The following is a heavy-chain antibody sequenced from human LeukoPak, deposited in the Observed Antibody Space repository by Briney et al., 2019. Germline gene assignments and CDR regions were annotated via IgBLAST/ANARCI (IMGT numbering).Heavy chain of an antibody. D-gene: IGHD3-9*01. CDR3: AREGKGNYDILTGYSSWYFDL. J-gene: IGHJ2*01. CDR2: IYHSGST. Sequence: SETLSLTCAVSGGSISSGGYSWSWIRQPPGKGLEWIGYIYHSGSTYYNPSLKSRVTISVDRSKNQFSLKLSSVTAADTAVYYCAREGKGNYDILTGYSSWYFDLWGRGTPVTVSS. V-gene: IGHV4-30-2*01. CDR1: GGSISSGGYS.